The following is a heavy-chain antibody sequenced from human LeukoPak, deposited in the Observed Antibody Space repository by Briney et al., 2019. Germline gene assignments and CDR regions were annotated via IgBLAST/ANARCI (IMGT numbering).Heavy chain of an antibody. CDR2: IKEDGSEK. D-gene: IGHD1-7*01. CDR3: ARDSITGTTNDY. CDR1: GFTFSTYW. Sequence: GGSLRLSCAASGFTFSTYWMSWFRQAPGKGLEWVANIKEDGSEKYYVDSVKGRFTISRDNAKNSLYLQMNSLRAEDTAVYYCARDSITGTTNDYWGQGTLVTVSS. V-gene: IGHV3-7*01. J-gene: IGHJ4*02.